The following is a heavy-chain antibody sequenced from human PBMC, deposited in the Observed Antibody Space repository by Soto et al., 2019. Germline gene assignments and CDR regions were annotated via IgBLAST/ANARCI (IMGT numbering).Heavy chain of an antibody. V-gene: IGHV3-33*01. CDR1: GFTFSSYG. D-gene: IGHD3-22*01. CDR3: ARADYDSSGYYRRYYFDY. CDR2: IWYDGSNK. Sequence: GGSLRLSCAASGFTFSSYGMHWVRQAPGKGLEWVAVIWYDGSNKYYADSVKGRFTISRDNSKNTLYLQMNSLRAEDTAVYYCARADYDSSGYYRRYYFDYWGQGTLVTVSS. J-gene: IGHJ4*02.